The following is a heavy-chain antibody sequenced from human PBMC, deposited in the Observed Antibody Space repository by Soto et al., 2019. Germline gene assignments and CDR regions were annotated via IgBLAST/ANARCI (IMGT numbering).Heavy chain of an antibody. Sequence: QVQLVQSGAEVKKPGASVEVSCKTSGYTFTNYGITWVRQAPGQGLEWMAWISAHNGNTDYAQNFQGRVTMTTDTSTSTAYMELRSLRSDDTAIYYCASGGPDSSGYWDHFDYWGQGTLVTVSS. CDR3: ASGGPDSSGYWDHFDY. V-gene: IGHV1-18*01. J-gene: IGHJ4*02. CDR2: ISAHNGNT. D-gene: IGHD3-22*01. CDR1: GYTFTNYG.